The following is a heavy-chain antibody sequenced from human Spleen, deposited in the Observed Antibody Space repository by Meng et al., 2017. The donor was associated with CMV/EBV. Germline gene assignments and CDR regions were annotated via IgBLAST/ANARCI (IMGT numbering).Heavy chain of an antibody. V-gene: IGHV3-9*01. D-gene: IGHD3-22*01. CDR3: ARGGGPFYYDSNGYPHAMDV. CDR1: GFTFSSYE. J-gene: IGHJ6*02. Sequence: SLKISCAASGFTFSSYEMNWVRQAPGKGLEWVSGISWNSGSIGYADSVKGRFTISRDNAKNSLYLQINSLRVEDAALYYCARGGGPFYYDSNGYPHAMDVWGQGTTVTVSS. CDR2: ISWNSGSI.